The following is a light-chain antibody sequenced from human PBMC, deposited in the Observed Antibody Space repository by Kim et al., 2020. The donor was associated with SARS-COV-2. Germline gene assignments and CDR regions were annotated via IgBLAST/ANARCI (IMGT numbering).Light chain of an antibody. CDR1: QDIKYD. CDR3: LQYNTYPWT. J-gene: IGKJ1*01. CDR2: GAF. Sequence: ASVGDRVTCACRASQDIKYDLAWYQQKPGKAPKLRTYGAFRSQSGVPARFSGSGSGPDFTLTISSLQPEDFATYYCLQYNTYPWTFGQGTKVDIK. V-gene: IGKV1-6*01.